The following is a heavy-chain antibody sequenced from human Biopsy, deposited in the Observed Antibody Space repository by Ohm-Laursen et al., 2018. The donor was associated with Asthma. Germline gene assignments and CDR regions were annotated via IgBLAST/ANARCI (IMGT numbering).Heavy chain of an antibody. Sequence: GSSVKVSCKASGYTFTRYGIAWVRQAPGQGLEWVGWISVYNGDTNSAQKLQDRVTLTTDTYTDTAYMELRSLRSDDSAVYFCGLGKGGDQHTMVTLYSWGQGTLVTVSS. V-gene: IGHV1-18*01. J-gene: IGHJ4*02. CDR2: ISVYNGDT. D-gene: IGHD7-27*01. CDR3: GLGKGGDQHTMVTLYS. CDR1: GYTFTRYG.